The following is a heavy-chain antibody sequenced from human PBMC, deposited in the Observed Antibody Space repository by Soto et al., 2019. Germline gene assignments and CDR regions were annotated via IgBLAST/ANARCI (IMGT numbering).Heavy chain of an antibody. Sequence: EVQLVESGGGLVKPGGSLRLSCAASGFTFSSCTMNWVRQAPGKGLEWVSSISSSSSYIYYADSVKGRFTISRDDAKNLLYLQMNSLRAEDTAVYYCARDPGDLGYWGQGTLVTVSS. CDR2: ISSSSSYI. CDR1: GFTFSSCT. V-gene: IGHV3-21*01. CDR3: ARDPGDLGY. D-gene: IGHD3-16*01. J-gene: IGHJ4*02.